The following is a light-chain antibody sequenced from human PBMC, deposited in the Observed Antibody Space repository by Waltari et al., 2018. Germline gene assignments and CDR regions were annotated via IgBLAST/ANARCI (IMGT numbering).Light chain of an antibody. CDR1: IPRNYY. Sequence: SSDLTQDPDVSVALGQTVRITCQGDIPRNYYVNWCRRKPGQAPELFIYGKYNRPSVIPDRFSASSSENTAALIIPGAQAEDEADYYCSSRELSGHVVFGGGTRLTVL. CDR3: SSRELSGHVV. CDR2: GKY. V-gene: IGLV3-19*01. J-gene: IGLJ2*01.